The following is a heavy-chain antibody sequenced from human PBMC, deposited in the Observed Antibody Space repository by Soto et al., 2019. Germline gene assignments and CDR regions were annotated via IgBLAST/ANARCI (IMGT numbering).Heavy chain of an antibody. CDR2: IYYSGSA. CDR3: ARPPTSTLDAFEI. CDR1: GGSISSSSYY. V-gene: IGHV4-39*01. Sequence: SETLSLTCTVSGGSISSSSYYWGWIRQPPGKGLEWIGSIYYSGSAYYNPSLKSRLISVGTSKNQFSLKLNSVTAADTAVYYCARPPTSTLDAFEIWGPGTMVTVSS. J-gene: IGHJ3*02.